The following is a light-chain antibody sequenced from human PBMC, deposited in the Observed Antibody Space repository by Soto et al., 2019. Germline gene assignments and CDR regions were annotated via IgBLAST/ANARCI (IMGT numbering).Light chain of an antibody. J-gene: IGLJ2*01. V-gene: IGLV2-23*01. CDR2: EGT. CDR3: SSYAGSSARVV. Sequence: QSALTQPASVSGSPGQSITISCTRSSTDFENYNLVSWYQHCPDKAPKLIIYEGTKRPSEISDRFSGSESDTTASLIISGXQPEXXADYYCSSYAGSSARVVFGGGTQLTVL. CDR1: STDFENYNL.